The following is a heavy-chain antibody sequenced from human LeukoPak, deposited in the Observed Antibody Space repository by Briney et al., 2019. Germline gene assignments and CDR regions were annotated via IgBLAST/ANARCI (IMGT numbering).Heavy chain of an antibody. D-gene: IGHD2-2*01. CDR2: TYYRSKWYN. V-gene: IGHV6-1*01. CDR3: ARDHGVVVVPAAPYYHYGMDD. Sequence: SQTLSLTCAISGDSVSSNSAAWNWIRQSPSRGLEWLGRTYYRSKWYNDYAVSVKSRITINPDTSKNQFSLQLNSVTPEDTAVYYCARDHGVVVVPAAPYYHYGMDDWGQGTTVTVSS. CDR1: GDSVSSNSAA. J-gene: IGHJ6*02.